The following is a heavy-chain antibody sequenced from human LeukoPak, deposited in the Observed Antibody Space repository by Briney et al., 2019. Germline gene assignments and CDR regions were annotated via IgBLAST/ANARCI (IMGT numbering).Heavy chain of an antibody. CDR2: INHSGST. V-gene: IGHV4-34*01. J-gene: IGHJ5*02. CDR3: ARAYSGNYYNWFDP. CDR1: GGSFSGYY. Sequence: SETLSLTCAVYGGSFSGYYWSWIRQPPGKRLEWIREINHSGSTNYNPSLKSRLTISVDTSKNQCSLKLSSVTAADTAVYYCARAYSGNYYNWFDPWGQGTLVTVSS. D-gene: IGHD1-26*01.